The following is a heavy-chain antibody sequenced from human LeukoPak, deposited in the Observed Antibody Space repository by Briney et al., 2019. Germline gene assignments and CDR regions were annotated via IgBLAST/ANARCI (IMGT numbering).Heavy chain of an antibody. V-gene: IGHV3-21*01. CDR3: ARDTSGYDWGSFDY. D-gene: IGHD5-12*01. CDR2: ISSSSSCI. J-gene: IGHJ4*02. Sequence: GGSLRLSCAASGFTFSSYSMNWVRQAPGKGLEWVSSISSSSSCIYYADSVKGRFTISRDNAKNSLYLQMNSLRAEDTAVYYCARDTSGYDWGSFDYWGQGTLVTVSS. CDR1: GFTFSSYS.